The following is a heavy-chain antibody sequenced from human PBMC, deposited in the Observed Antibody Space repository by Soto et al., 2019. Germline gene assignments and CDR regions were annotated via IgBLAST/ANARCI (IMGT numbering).Heavy chain of an antibody. V-gene: IGHV3-30-3*01. CDR1: GFTFSSYA. D-gene: IGHD3-10*01. J-gene: IGHJ4*02. Sequence: PGGSLRLSCAASGFTFSSYAMHWVRQAPGKGLEWVAVISYDGSNKYYADSVKGRFTISRDNSKNTLYLQMNSLRAEDTAVYYCANRITMVRGPPHYWGQGTLVTVSS. CDR2: ISYDGSNK. CDR3: ANRITMVRGPPHY.